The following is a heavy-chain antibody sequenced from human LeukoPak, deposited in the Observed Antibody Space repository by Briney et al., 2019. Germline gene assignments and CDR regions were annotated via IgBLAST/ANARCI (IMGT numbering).Heavy chain of an antibody. V-gene: IGHV1-69*13. CDR1: GGTFSSYA. CDR2: IIPIFGTA. CDR3: ASHITIFGVVVYYYGMDV. Sequence: ASVKVSCKASGGTFSSYAISWVRQAPGQGLEWMGGIIPIFGTANYAQKFQGRVTITADESTSTAYMELSSLRSEDTAVYYRASHITIFGVVVYYYGMDVWGHGTTVTVSS. J-gene: IGHJ6*02. D-gene: IGHD3-3*01.